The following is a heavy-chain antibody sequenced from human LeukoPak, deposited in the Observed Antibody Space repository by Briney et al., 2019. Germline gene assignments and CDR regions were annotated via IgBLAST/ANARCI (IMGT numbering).Heavy chain of an antibody. CDR2: ISDSGGST. D-gene: IGHD6-13*01. Sequence: GGSLGLSCAASGFTFSSYAVSWVRQAPGKGLAWVSAISDSGGSTQYADSVKGRFIISRDNSKNTLYLQMNSLRVEDTAVYYCAKGSSNWRDYYYFDYWGQGTLVTVPS. V-gene: IGHV3-23*01. CDR3: AKGSSNWRDYYYFDY. J-gene: IGHJ4*02. CDR1: GFTFSSYA.